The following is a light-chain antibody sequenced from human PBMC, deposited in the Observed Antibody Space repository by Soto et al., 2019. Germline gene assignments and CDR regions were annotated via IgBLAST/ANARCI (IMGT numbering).Light chain of an antibody. CDR3: QQYGSSPIT. V-gene: IGKV3-20*01. J-gene: IGKJ5*01. Sequence: EVVMTQSPATLSVSPGERVTLSCMASQSVSNKLAWYQQKPGQAPRLLIYGASSRATGIPDRFSGSGSGTDFTLTISRLEPEDFAVYYCQQYGSSPITFGQGTRLEIK. CDR1: QSVSNK. CDR2: GAS.